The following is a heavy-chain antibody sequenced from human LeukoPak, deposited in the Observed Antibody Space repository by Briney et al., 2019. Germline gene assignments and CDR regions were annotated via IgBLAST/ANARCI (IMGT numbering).Heavy chain of an antibody. Sequence: KVSCKASGGTFSSYTISWVRQAPGQGLEWMGRIIPILGIANYAQKLKGRVTITADKSTSTAYMELSSLRSEDTAVYYCAVLGYCSGGSCNPTFDYWGQGTLVTVSS. CDR3: AVLGYCSGGSCNPTFDY. CDR1: GGTFSSYT. J-gene: IGHJ4*02. CDR2: IIPILGIA. D-gene: IGHD2-15*01. V-gene: IGHV1-69*02.